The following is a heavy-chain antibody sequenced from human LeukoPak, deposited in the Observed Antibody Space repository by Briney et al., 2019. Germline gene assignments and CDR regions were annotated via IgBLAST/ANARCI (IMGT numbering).Heavy chain of an antibody. Sequence: ASVKVSCKASGYTFTSYYIYWVRQAPGQGLERMGIINPSGGSTNYAQKFQGRVTMTRDTSTGTVYMELSSLRSEDTAVYYCARGDIVVVVAAYGMDVWGQGTTVTVSS. J-gene: IGHJ6*02. CDR3: ARGDIVVVVAAYGMDV. CDR1: GYTFTSYY. V-gene: IGHV1-46*01. D-gene: IGHD2-15*01. CDR2: INPSGGST.